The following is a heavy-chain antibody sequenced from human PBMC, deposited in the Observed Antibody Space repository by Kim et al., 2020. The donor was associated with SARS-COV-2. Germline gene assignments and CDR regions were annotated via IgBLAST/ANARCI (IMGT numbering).Heavy chain of an antibody. V-gene: IGHV3-23*01. J-gene: IGHJ4*02. CDR2: ISGSGGSI. Sequence: GGSLRLSCAASGFTFSNYVMTWVRQAPGKGLEWVSAISGSGGSIYYADSVKGRFTVSRDNSKNTLFLQMNGLRAEDTAVYYCAKDLTIGFGELYCLDYWGQGTLVTVSS. CDR3: AKDLTIGFGELYCLDY. D-gene: IGHD3-10*01. CDR1: GFTFSNYV.